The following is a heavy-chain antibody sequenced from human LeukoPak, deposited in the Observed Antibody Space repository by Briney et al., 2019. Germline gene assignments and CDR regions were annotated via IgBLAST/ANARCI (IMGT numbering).Heavy chain of an antibody. V-gene: IGHV1-2*02. CDR3: ARADHGARSNGFYTLDY. J-gene: IGHJ4*02. Sequence: ASVKVSCKASGYTFTGYFMHWVRQAPGQGLERMGWINPSSGDTNYAQKFQGRVTVTRDTSISTAYMELSRLRSDDTAVYYCARADHGARSNGFYTLDYWGQGTLVTVSS. D-gene: IGHD2-2*02. CDR2: INPSSGDT. CDR1: GYTFTGYF.